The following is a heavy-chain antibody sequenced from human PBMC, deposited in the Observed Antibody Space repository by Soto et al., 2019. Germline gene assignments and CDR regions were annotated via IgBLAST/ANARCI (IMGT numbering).Heavy chain of an antibody. J-gene: IGHJ4*02. Sequence: SETLSLTCTVSGVSIKSRNYFWGWIRQPPGKGLEFVGSIHSSGGTYYNPSLKSRVTVSVDLSNSHFSLSLKSLTATDTAVYYCGRLAEAATGHTDFDFRGQGTLVTVSS. CDR3: GRLAEAATGHTDFDF. CDR1: GVSIKSRNYF. D-gene: IGHD2-15*01. V-gene: IGHV4-39*02. CDR2: IHSSGGT.